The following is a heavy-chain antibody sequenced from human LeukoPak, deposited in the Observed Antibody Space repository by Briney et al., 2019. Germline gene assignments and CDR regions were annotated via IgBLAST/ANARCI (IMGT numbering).Heavy chain of an antibody. CDR3: ARELGGSLEDY. V-gene: IGHV1-3*01. D-gene: IGHD3-3*01. J-gene: IGHJ4*02. Sequence: GAAVKVSCKASGYTFTSYAMHWVRQAPGQRLEWMGWINAGNGNTKYSQKFQGRVTITRDTSASTAYMELSSMRSEDTAVYYCARELGGSLEDYWGQGTLVTVSS. CDR1: GYTFTSYA. CDR2: INAGNGNT.